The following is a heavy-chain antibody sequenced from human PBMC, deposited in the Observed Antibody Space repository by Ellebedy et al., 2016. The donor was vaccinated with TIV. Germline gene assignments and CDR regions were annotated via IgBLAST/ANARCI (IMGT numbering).Heavy chain of an antibody. D-gene: IGHD3-22*01. CDR2: IIPIFGTA. CDR3: ARERRYYDSSGYVCFDY. J-gene: IGHJ4*02. Sequence: SVKVSXXASGGTFSSYAISWVRQAPGQGLEWMGGIIPIFGTANYAQKFQGRVTITADKSTSTAYMELSSLRSDDTAVYYCARERRYYDSSGYVCFDYWGQGTLVTVSS. CDR1: GGTFSSYA. V-gene: IGHV1-69*06.